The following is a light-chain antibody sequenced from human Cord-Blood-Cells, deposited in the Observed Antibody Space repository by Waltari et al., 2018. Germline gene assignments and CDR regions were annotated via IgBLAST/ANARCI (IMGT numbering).Light chain of an antibody. CDR1: SSDVGGYNY. CDR2: DVS. CDR3: SSYTSSSTYVV. J-gene: IGLJ2*01. V-gene: IGLV2-14*01. Sequence: QSALTQPASVSGSPGQSSTISCTRTSSDVGGYNYVSWYQQHPGKAPKLMIYDVSNRPSGVSNRFSGSKSGNTASLTISGLQAEDEADYYCSSYTSSSTYVVFGGGTKLTVL.